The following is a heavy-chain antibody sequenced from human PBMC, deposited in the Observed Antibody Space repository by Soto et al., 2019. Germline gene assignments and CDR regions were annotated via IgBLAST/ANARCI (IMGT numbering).Heavy chain of an antibody. CDR1: DGSISSGGYS. D-gene: IGHD6-13*01. CDR2: IYHSGST. J-gene: IGHJ4*02. CDR3: ASSHAGAHITAAVH. V-gene: IGHV4-30-2*01. Sequence: QLQLQESGSGLVKPSQTLSLTCAVSDGSISSGGYSWSWIRQPPGKGLEWIGYIYHSGSTYYNPSLKSRVTISVGRSKNQFSLKLSSVTAADTAVYYCASSHAGAHITAAVHWGQGTLVTVSS.